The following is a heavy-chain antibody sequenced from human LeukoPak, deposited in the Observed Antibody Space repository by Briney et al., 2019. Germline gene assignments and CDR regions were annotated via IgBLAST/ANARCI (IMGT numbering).Heavy chain of an antibody. CDR1: GFTFSSYA. CDR2: ISYDGSNK. Sequence: GGSLRLSCAASGFTFSSYAMSWVRQAPGEGLEWVAVISYDGSNKYYADSVKGRFTISRDNSKNTLYLQMNSLRAEDTAVYYCAKDGPKYSSYFDYWGQGTLVTVSS. CDR3: AKDGPKYSSYFDY. J-gene: IGHJ4*02. D-gene: IGHD6-6*01. V-gene: IGHV3-30*18.